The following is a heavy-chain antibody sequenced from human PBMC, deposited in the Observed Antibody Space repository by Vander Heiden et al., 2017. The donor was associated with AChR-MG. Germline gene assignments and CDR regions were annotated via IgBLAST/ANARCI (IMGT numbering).Heavy chain of an antibody. V-gene: IGHV4-61*01. J-gene: IGHJ6*02. CDR1: GGSVSSGSYY. D-gene: IGHD6-19*01. CDR2: IYYSGST. CDR3: ARDLPVDSGQYYGMDV. Sequence: QVQLQESGPGLVKPSETLSLTCTVSGGSVSSGSYYWSWIRQPPGKGLEWIGYIYYSGSTNYNPSLKSRVTISVDTSKNQFSLKLSSVTAADTAVYYCARDLPVDSGQYYGMDVWGQGTTVTVSS.